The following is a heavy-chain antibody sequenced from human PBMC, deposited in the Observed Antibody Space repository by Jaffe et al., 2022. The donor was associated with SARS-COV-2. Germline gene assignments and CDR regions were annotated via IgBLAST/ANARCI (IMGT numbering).Heavy chain of an antibody. D-gene: IGHD3-10*01. J-gene: IGHJ4*02. CDR3: ARVGSIRGSDAPDY. CDR2: IDRADGTV. Sequence: EVQLVESGGGLVQPGGSLRLSCAASGFTFSAYGMSWVRQAPGKGLEWVSYIDRADGTVLYADSVKGRFTISRDNAKNSLYLQMNSLRAEDTAIYFCARVGSIRGSDAPDYWGQGILVTVSS. V-gene: IGHV3-48*01. CDR1: GFTFSAYG.